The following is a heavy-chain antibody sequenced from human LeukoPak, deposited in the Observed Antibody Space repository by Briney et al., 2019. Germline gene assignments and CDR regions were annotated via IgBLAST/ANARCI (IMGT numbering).Heavy chain of an antibody. V-gene: IGHV3-15*01. J-gene: IGHJ4*02. Sequence: GGSLRLSCAASGFTFNNAWMNWVRQAPGKGLEWVGRIKSKTDGGTTDYTAPVKGRFTIARDDSKNTLYLQMNSMKTEDTAVYYCTTLRYFDPTYNYWGQGTLVTVSS. CDR2: IKSKTDGGTT. D-gene: IGHD3-9*01. CDR3: TTLRYFDPTYNY. CDR1: GFTFNNAW.